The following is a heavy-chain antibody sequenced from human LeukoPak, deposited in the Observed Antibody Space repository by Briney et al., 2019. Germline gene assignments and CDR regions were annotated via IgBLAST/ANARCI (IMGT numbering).Heavy chain of an antibody. CDR3: ARTPPFHSSSGFSYYYYGMDV. V-gene: IGHV4-59*01. CDR2: IYYSGST. Sequence: SETLSLTCTVSGGSISSYYWSWIRQPPGKGLEWIGYIYYSGSTNYNPSLKSRVTISVDTSKNQFSLKLSSVTAADTAVYYCARTPPFHSSSGFSYYYYGMDVWGQGTKVTVSS. J-gene: IGHJ6*02. D-gene: IGHD3-22*01. CDR1: GGSISSYY.